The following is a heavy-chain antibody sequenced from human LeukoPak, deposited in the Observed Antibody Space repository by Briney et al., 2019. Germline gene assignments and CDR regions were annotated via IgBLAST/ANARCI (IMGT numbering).Heavy chain of an antibody. CDR1: GHTFTSYG. CDR2: ISAYNGNT. J-gene: IGHJ4*02. D-gene: IGHD1-26*01. CDR3: AGDSGSSDFDY. Sequence: GASVKVPCKAPGHTFTSYGISWVRQAPGQGLEWMGWISAYNGNTNYAQKLQGRVTMTTDTSTSTAYMELRSLRSDDTAVYYCAGDSGSSDFDYWGQGTLVTVSS. V-gene: IGHV1-18*01.